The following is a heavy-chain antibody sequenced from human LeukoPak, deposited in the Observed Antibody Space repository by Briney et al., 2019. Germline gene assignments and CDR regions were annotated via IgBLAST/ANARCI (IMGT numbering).Heavy chain of an antibody. V-gene: IGHV4-59*08. Sequence: PSETLSLTCTVSGGSISSYYWSWIRQPPGKGLEWIGYIYYSGSTNYNPFLKSRVTISVDTSKNQFSLKLSSVTAADTAVYYCARRVVDTEAFDYWGQGTLVTVSS. J-gene: IGHJ4*02. CDR2: IYYSGST. CDR3: ARRVVDTEAFDY. CDR1: GGSISSYY. D-gene: IGHD5-18*01.